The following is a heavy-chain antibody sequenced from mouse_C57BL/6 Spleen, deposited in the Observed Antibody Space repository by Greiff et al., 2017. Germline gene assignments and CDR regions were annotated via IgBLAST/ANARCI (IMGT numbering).Heavy chain of an antibody. V-gene: IGHV1-55*01. J-gene: IGHJ1*03. Sequence: QVQLQQPGAELVKPGASVKMSCKASGYTFTSYWITWVKQRPGQGLEWIGDIYPGSGSTNYNEKFKSKATLTVATSSSTAYMQLSSLTSEDSAVYYCARHVGYFDVWGTGTTVTVSS. CDR1: GYTFTSYW. CDR3: ARHVGYFDV. CDR2: IYPGSGST.